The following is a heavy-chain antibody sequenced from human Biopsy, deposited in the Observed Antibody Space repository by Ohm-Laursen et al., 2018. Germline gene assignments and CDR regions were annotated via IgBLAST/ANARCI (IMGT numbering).Heavy chain of an antibody. D-gene: IGHD6-13*01. CDR2: VDWDDYK. CDR3: ARTPILIVSAGLVYRHRRHLQGMDV. V-gene: IGHV2-70*11. J-gene: IGHJ6*02. CDR1: GFSLSARGMC. Sequence: TQTLTLTGSFSGFSLSARGMCVSWIRQALGKALEWLARVDWDDYKDYSASLQTKLSVSKDTSNDQMVLTVNNVDPADTATYYCARTPILIVSAGLVYRHRRHLQGMDVWGQGIAVTVS.